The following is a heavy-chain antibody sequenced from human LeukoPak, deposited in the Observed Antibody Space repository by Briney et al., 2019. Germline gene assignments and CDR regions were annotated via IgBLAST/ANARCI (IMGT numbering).Heavy chain of an antibody. CDR3: ARDPRSYDPDY. Sequence: SRTLSLTCAISGDSVSSNSAAWNWIRQSRSRGLELLGRTYYMSKWYSDYALSVKSRLTISPDTSKNQFSLHLNSVPPEDTAVYYCARDPRSYDPDYWGQGILVTVSS. D-gene: IGHD5-18*01. J-gene: IGHJ4*02. V-gene: IGHV6-1*01. CDR2: TYYMSKWYS. CDR1: GDSVSSNSAA.